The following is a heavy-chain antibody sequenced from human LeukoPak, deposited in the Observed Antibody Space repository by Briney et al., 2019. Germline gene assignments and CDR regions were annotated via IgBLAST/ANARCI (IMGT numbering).Heavy chain of an antibody. CDR1: GFAFSSYA. J-gene: IGHJ4*02. D-gene: IGHD6-19*01. CDR3: AKDFLLRMAVAIDY. CDR2: ISGSGATT. V-gene: IGHV3-23*01. Sequence: GGSLRLSCAASGFAFSSYAMRWVRQAPGKRLDWVSTISGSGATTSYADSVKGRFTISRDNSKNTLYLQMNSLRAEDTAVYYCAKDFLLRMAVAIDYWGQGTLVTVSS.